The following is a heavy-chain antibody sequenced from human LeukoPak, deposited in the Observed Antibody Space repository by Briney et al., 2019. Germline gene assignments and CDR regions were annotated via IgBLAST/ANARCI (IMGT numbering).Heavy chain of an antibody. CDR2: INPNSGGT. Sequence: ASVKVSCKASGYTFTCYYMHWVRQAPGQGLEWMGCINPNSGGTNYAQKFQGRVTMTRDTSISTAYMELSRLRTDDTAEYDCSRAVDIVGVPAAPFDHWGQGTLVTVSS. CDR3: SRAVDIVGVPAAPFDH. D-gene: IGHD2-2*03. V-gene: IGHV1-2*02. CDR1: GYTFTCYY. J-gene: IGHJ5*02.